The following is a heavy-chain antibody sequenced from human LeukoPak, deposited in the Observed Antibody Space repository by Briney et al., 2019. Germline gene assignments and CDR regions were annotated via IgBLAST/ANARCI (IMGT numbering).Heavy chain of an antibody. CDR3: AKFASIYDSSGYYWGDY. V-gene: IGHV1-2*02. CDR2: INPNSGGT. J-gene: IGHJ4*02. Sequence: ASVKVSCKASGYTFTGYYMPWARQAPGQGLEWMGWINPNSGGTNYAQKFQSRVTMTRDTPISTGFMELSRLRPDDTAVYDCAKFASIYDSSGYYWGDYWGQGTLVTVSS. CDR1: GYTFTGYY. D-gene: IGHD3-22*01.